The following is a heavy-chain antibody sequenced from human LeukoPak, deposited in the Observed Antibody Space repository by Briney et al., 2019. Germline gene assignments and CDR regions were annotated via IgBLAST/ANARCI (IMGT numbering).Heavy chain of an antibody. Sequence: TGGSLRLSCTASGFTFGDYAMSWVRQAPGKGLEWVSGFSGSGGITYYADSVKGRFTISRDNTKNTLYLQMNSLRAEDTAVYYCAKRKGGLRDPDYWGQGTLVTVSS. CDR1: GFTFGDYA. J-gene: IGHJ4*02. CDR2: FSGSGGIT. CDR3: AKRKGGLRDPDY. V-gene: IGHV3-23*01. D-gene: IGHD3-16*01.